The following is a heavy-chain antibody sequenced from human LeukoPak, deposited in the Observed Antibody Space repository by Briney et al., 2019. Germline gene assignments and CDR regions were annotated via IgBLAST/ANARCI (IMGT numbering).Heavy chain of an antibody. Sequence: SETLSLTCTVSGGSISSSSYYWGWIRQPPGKGLEWIGSIYYSGSTYYNPSLKSRVTISVDTSKNQFPLKLSSVTAADTAVYYCARSSAVARSPQMKWGQGTLVTVSS. V-gene: IGHV4-39*01. J-gene: IGHJ4*02. CDR2: IYYSGST. CDR3: ARSSAVARSPQMK. CDR1: GGSISSSSYY. D-gene: IGHD3-10*01.